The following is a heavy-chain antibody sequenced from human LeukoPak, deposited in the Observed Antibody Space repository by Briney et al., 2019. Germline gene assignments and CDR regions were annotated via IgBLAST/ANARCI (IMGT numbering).Heavy chain of an antibody. CDR1: GGSISSSSYY. J-gene: IGHJ5*02. V-gene: IGHV4-39*07. CDR2: IYYSGST. D-gene: IGHD2-15*01. Sequence: NTSETLSLTCTVSGGSISSSSYYWGWIRQPPGKGLEWIGGIYYSGSTYYNTSLKSRVTISVDTSKNQFSLKLSSVTAADTAVYYCARESCGGGGSCFNWFDPWGQGTLVTVSS. CDR3: ARESCGGGGSCFNWFDP.